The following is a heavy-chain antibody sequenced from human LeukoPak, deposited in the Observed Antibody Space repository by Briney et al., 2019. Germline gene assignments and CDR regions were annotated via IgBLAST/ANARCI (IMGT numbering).Heavy chain of an antibody. CDR2: IYSGGIT. Sequence: GGSLRLPCAISGFTVSSNYMSWVRQAPGKGLEWVSVIYSGGITDYAYSVKGRFTISRDNPKNTLHLQMNNLRAEDTAVYYCARVVIRPYYFDYWGQGTLVTVSS. J-gene: IGHJ4*02. CDR1: GFTVSSNY. CDR3: ARVVIRPYYFDY. V-gene: IGHV3-66*01. D-gene: IGHD4-23*01.